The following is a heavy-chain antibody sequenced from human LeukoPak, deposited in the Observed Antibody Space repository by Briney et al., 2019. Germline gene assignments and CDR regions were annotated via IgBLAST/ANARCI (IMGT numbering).Heavy chain of an antibody. CDR1: GGSFSGYY. Sequence: SETLSLTCAVYGGSFSGYYWSWIRQPPGKGLEWIGEINHSGSTNHNPSLKSRVTISVDTSKNQFSLKLSSVTAADTAVYYCARAKYNWNYRWFDPWGQGTLVTVSS. V-gene: IGHV4-34*01. CDR3: ARAKYNWNYRWFDP. CDR2: INHSGST. D-gene: IGHD1-7*01. J-gene: IGHJ5*02.